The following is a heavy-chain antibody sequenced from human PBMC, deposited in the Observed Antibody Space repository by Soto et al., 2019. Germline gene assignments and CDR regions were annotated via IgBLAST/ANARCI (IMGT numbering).Heavy chain of an antibody. CDR1: GYSFTGFY. CDR3: ARANSGDDDEFDY. Sequence: RASVKVSCKASGYSFTGFYIHWVRQAPGQGLEWMGWVNPNSGGAHYAQKFQGRVTMTRDTSVTSAYMEVTRLRFDDTAVYYCARANSGDDDEFDYWGQGTRVTVSS. J-gene: IGHJ4*02. D-gene: IGHD5-12*01. V-gene: IGHV1-2*02. CDR2: VNPNSGGA.